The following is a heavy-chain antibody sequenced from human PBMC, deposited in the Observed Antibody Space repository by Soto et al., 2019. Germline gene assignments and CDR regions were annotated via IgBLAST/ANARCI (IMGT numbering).Heavy chain of an antibody. CDR1: GGTFSSYA. CDR2: IIPIPGTA. J-gene: IGHJ6*02. D-gene: IGHD2-2*01. Sequence: QVQLVQSGAEVKKPGSSVKVSCKASGGTFSSYAISWVRQAPGQGLEWMGGIIPIPGTANYAQKFQGRVTITADESTSTAYMELSSLRSEDMAVYYCARSQGSSTSLEIYYYYYYGMDVWGQATTVTVSS. V-gene: IGHV1-69*01. CDR3: ARSQGSSTSLEIYYYYYYGMDV.